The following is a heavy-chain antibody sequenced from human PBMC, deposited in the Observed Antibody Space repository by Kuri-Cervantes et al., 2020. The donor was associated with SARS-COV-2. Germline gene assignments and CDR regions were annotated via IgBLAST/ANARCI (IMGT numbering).Heavy chain of an antibody. CDR3: ARGMSSSWYRSKNYYYYMDV. CDR1: GDSVSSNSAA. V-gene: IGHV6-1*01. Sequence: SETLSLTCAISGDSVSSNSAAWNWIRQSPSRSLEWLGRTYYRSKWYNDYAVSVKSRITINPDTSKNQFSLQLNSVTPEDTAVYYCARGMSSSWYRSKNYYYYMDVWGKGTTVTVSS. J-gene: IGHJ6*03. D-gene: IGHD6-13*01. CDR2: TYYRSKWYN.